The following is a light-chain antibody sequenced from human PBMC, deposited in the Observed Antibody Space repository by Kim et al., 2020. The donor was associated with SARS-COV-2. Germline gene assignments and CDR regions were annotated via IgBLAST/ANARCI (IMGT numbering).Light chain of an antibody. Sequence: VAPGQTASITCSGDRLGDKYACWYQQKPGQSPVLVIYQQIKRPSGIPDRFSGSNSGNTATLTISGTQAMDEADYYCQAWDSSTAVVFGGGTQLTVL. J-gene: IGLJ2*01. CDR3: QAWDSSTAVV. V-gene: IGLV3-1*01. CDR2: QQI. CDR1: RLGDKY.